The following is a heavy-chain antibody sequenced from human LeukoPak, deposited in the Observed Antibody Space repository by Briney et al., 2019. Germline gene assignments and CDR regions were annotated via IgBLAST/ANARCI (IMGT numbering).Heavy chain of an antibody. CDR1: GFTLSNYT. J-gene: IGHJ4*02. D-gene: IGHD6-13*01. CDR2: IGGSGGSI. Sequence: PGGSLRPSCAASGFTLSNYTMSWVRQAPGKGLEWVSVIGGSGGSIYYTDSVKGRFTISRDNSKNTLYLQMNSLRADDTGVYYCAKGRSDGSWYGYFDYWCQGTLVT. CDR3: AKGRSDGSWYGYFDY. V-gene: IGHV3-23*01.